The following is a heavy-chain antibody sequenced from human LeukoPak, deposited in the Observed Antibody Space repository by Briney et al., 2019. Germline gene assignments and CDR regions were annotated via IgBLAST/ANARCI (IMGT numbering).Heavy chain of an antibody. CDR3: ARDLEKTPDY. D-gene: IGHD1-1*01. J-gene: IGHJ4*02. CDR2: ISSDAGGT. V-gene: IGHV3-74*01. Sequence: GGSLRLSCAASGFTFSRYWMHWVRQAPGKGLVWVSGISSDAGGTTYADSVKGRFTISRDNAKNTLYLQMNSLRVEDTAVYYCARDLEKTPDYWGQGTLVTVSS. CDR1: GFTFSRYW.